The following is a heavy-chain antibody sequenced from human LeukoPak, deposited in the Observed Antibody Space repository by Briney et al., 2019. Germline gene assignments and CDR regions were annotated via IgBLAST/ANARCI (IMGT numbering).Heavy chain of an antibody. Sequence: SETLSLTCTVSTGYISGYYWSWIRQPPGKGVEWIGYIYNSGSTNYNPSLKSRITISVGTSKNQFSLKLRSVTPADTAVYYCARDSSGYYGSFDPWGQGTLVIVSS. D-gene: IGHD3-22*01. J-gene: IGHJ5*02. CDR3: ARDSSGYYGSFDP. CDR2: IYNSGST. CDR1: TGYISGYY. V-gene: IGHV4-59*01.